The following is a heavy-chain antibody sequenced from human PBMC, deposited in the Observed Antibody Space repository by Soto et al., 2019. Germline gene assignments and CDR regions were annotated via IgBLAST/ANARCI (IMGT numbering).Heavy chain of an antibody. V-gene: IGHV3-23*01. Sequence: DVQLLESGGSLVQPGGSLRLSCAASGFTFNAYSLSWVRQAPGKGLEWVSAISTTGGSTYYADSVKGRFTISRDNAQNTVYLQMNSLRAEDTAVDYCARPDGATYNFRYWGQGTMVTVSS. CDR3: ARPDGATYNFRY. D-gene: IGHD1-1*01. CDR2: ISTTGGST. CDR1: GFTFNAYS. J-gene: IGHJ4*02.